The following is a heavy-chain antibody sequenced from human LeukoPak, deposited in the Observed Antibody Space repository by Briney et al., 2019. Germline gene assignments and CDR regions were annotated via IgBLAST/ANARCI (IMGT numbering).Heavy chain of an antibody. CDR2: INHSGST. D-gene: IGHD6-13*01. CDR1: GGSISSYY. Sequence: IPSETLSLTCTVSGGSISSYYWSWIRQPPGKGLEWIGEINHSGSTNYNPSLKSRVTISVDTSKNQFSLKLSSVTAADTAVYYCARRFVYSSSWYGTYNWFDPWGQGTLVTVSS. V-gene: IGHV4-34*01. J-gene: IGHJ5*02. CDR3: ARRFVYSSSWYGTYNWFDP.